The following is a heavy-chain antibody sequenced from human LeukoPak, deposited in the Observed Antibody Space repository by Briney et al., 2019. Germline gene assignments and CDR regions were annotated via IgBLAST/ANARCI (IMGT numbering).Heavy chain of an antibody. D-gene: IGHD3-10*01. CDR3: AKDKKGYYGSGSKWGAFDI. Sequence: QAGGSLRLSCAASGFTFDDYAMHWVRQAPGKGLEWVSGISWNSGSIGYADSVKGRFTISRDNAKNSLYLQMNSLRAEDTALYYCAKDKKGYYGSGSKWGAFDIWGQGTMVTVSS. CDR1: GFTFDDYA. CDR2: ISWNSGSI. V-gene: IGHV3-9*01. J-gene: IGHJ3*02.